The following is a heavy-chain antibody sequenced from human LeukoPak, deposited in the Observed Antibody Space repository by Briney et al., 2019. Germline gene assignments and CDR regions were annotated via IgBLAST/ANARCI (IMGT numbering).Heavy chain of an antibody. Sequence: GGSLRLSCAASGFTFSSYSMNWVRQAPGKGLEWVSSISSSSSYIYYADSVKGRFTISRDNAKNSLYRQMNSLRAEDTAVYYCAREHFIAAAAVDYWGQGTLVTVSS. V-gene: IGHV3-21*01. CDR3: AREHFIAAAAVDY. D-gene: IGHD6-13*01. CDR2: ISSSSSYI. CDR1: GFTFSSYS. J-gene: IGHJ4*02.